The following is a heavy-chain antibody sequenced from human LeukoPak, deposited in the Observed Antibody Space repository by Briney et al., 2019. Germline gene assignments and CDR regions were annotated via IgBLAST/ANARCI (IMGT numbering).Heavy chain of an antibody. Sequence: PGGSLRLSCAASGFTFSSYYMSWVRQAPGKGLEWVANIKKDGSEKYYADSVKGRFTISRDNSNNTLYLQMNSLRTEDTAVYYCAKDQDSSRFHYWGQGTLVTVSS. CDR1: GFTFSSYY. D-gene: IGHD6-13*01. J-gene: IGHJ4*02. CDR3: AKDQDSSRFHY. CDR2: IKKDGSEK. V-gene: IGHV3-7*01.